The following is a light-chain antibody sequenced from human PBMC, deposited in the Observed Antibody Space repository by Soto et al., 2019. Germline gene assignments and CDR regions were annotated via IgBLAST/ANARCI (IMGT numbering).Light chain of an antibody. CDR1: QGISNY. CDR3: QKYNSAPFT. J-gene: IGKJ3*01. CDR2: AAS. Sequence: DIQMTQSPSSLSASVGDRVTITCRASQGISNYLAWYQQKPGKVPKLLIYAASTLQSGVPSRFSGSGSGTDFTLTIITLKPEDVAPYYCQKYNSAPFTFGTGTKVDIK. V-gene: IGKV1-27*01.